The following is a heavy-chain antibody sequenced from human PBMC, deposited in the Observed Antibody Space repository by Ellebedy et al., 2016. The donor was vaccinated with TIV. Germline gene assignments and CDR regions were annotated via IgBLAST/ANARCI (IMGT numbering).Heavy chain of an antibody. CDR3: ATDGSYGDYRSPTHAFEI. CDR1: GFTFTNAW. Sequence: GGSLRLSCAASGFTFTNAWVSWVRQAPGKGLEWVSNINQDGGVKYYVDSVRGRFTISRDSAKASLYLEMNSLRAEDTAIYYCATDGSYGDYRSPTHAFEIWGQGTVVTVSS. V-gene: IGHV3-7*03. CDR2: INQDGGVK. D-gene: IGHD4-17*01. J-gene: IGHJ3*02.